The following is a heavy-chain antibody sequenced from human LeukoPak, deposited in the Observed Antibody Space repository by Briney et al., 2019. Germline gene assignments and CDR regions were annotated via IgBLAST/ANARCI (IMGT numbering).Heavy chain of an antibody. V-gene: IGHV3-9*01. CDR3: ARDGYYDSSGSRF. D-gene: IGHD3-22*01. Sequence: GRSLRLSCAASGFTFDDYAMHWVRQAPGKGLEWVSGISWNSGSIGYADSVKGRFTISRDNAKNSLYLQMNSLRAEDTAVYYCARDGYYDSSGSRFWGQGTLVTVSS. J-gene: IGHJ4*02. CDR2: ISWNSGSI. CDR1: GFTFDDYA.